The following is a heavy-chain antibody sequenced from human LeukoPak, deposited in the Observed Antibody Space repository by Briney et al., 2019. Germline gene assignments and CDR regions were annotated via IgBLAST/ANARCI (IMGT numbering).Heavy chain of an antibody. V-gene: IGHV5-51*01. D-gene: IGHD6-19*01. CDR3: ARIGWIDAFDI. CDR2: IYPCDSDT. J-gene: IGHJ3*02. Sequence: GESLKISCKGSGYSFTSYCIGCVRQLPGKGLEWMGIIYPCDSDTRYSPSFQGQVTISADKSISNAYLQWSSLKASATAMYYCARIGWIDAFDIWGQGTMVTVSS. CDR1: GYSFTSYC.